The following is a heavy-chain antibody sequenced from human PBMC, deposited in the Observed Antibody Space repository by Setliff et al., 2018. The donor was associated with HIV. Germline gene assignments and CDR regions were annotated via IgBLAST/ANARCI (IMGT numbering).Heavy chain of an antibody. V-gene: IGHV1-46*01. D-gene: IGHD3-3*01. CDR3: ARDLRDGFEEWFSTLDDGMDV. J-gene: IGHJ6*02. Sequence: ASVKVSCKASGYTFTSYPMHWVRQAPGQGLEWMGVINTSGGSAGYAEKFQGRVTMTRDTSINTIYMELSRLRSDDTAVYYCARDLRDGFEEWFSTLDDGMDVWGQGTTVTVSS. CDR1: GYTFTSYP. CDR2: INTSGGSA.